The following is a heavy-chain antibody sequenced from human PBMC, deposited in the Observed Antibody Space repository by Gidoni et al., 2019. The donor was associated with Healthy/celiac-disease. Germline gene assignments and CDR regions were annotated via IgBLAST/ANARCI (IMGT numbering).Heavy chain of an antibody. CDR2: ISGSGGST. Sequence: EVQLLESGGGLVQPGGSLRLSCAASGFTFSSYAMSWVRQAPGKGLEWVSAISGSGGSTYYADSVKGRFTISRDNSKNTLYPQMNSLRAEDTAVYYCAKPDRLLWFGELLYGPSDTMDVWGQGTTVTVSS. D-gene: IGHD3-10*01. CDR1: GFTFSSYA. V-gene: IGHV3-23*01. CDR3: AKPDRLLWFGELLYGPSDTMDV. J-gene: IGHJ6*02.